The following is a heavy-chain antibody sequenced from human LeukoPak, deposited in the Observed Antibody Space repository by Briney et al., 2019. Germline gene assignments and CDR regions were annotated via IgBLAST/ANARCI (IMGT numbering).Heavy chain of an antibody. D-gene: IGHD2-15*01. Sequence: GESLKISCKGSGYSFTSYWIGWVRQMPGKGLEWMGIIYPGDPDTRYSPSFQGQVTISADKSISTAYLQWSSLKASDTAMYYCARLTYCSGGSCYKYFQHWGQGTLVTVSS. CDR1: GYSFTSYW. V-gene: IGHV5-51*01. CDR2: IYPGDPDT. CDR3: ARLTYCSGGSCYKYFQH. J-gene: IGHJ1*01.